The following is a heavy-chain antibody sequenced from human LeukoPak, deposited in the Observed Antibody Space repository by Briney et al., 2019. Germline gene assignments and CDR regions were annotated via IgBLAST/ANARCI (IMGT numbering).Heavy chain of an antibody. V-gene: IGHV4-39*01. CDR3: ASLRFGEFWVDP. J-gene: IGHJ5*02. CDR2: IYYSGST. CDR1: GGSISSSSYY. Sequence: PSETLSLTCTVSGGSISSSSYYWGWIRQPPGKGLEWIGSIYYSGSTYYNPSLKSRVTISVDTSKNQFSLKLSSVTAADTAVYYCASLRFGEFWVDPWGQGTLVTVSS. D-gene: IGHD3-10*01.